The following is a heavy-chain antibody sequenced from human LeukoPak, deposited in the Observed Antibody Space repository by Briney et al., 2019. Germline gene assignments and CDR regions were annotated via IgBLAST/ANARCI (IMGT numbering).Heavy chain of an antibody. D-gene: IGHD3-10*01. J-gene: IGHJ4*02. CDR3: ARGALVRGVFNPLDY. Sequence: KPSETLSLTCTVSGGSISSHFWSWIRQPPGKGLEWIGYTYSSGSTSYNPSLESRVTISVGTSKNQFSLNLNSVTAADTAIYYCARGALVRGVFNPLDYWGQGALVTVSS. V-gene: IGHV4-59*11. CDR1: GGSISSHF. CDR2: TYSSGST.